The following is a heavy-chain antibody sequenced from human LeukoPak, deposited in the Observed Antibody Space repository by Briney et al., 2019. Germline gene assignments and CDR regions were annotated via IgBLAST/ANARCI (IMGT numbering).Heavy chain of an antibody. D-gene: IGHD2/OR15-2a*01. J-gene: IGHJ2*01. CDR2: IYYSGST. CDR1: GGSITNYY. V-gene: IGHV4-59*12. CDR3: AKDLFLWYFDL. Sequence: PSETLSLTCTVSGGSITNYYWSWIRQPPGKGLEWIGFIYYSGSTIYNPPLKGRVTLSVDTSKNHFSLRLTSVTAADTAVYYCAKDLFLWYFDLWGRGTLVTVSS.